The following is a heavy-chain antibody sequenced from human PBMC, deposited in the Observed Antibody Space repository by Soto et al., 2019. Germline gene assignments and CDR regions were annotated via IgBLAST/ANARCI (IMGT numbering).Heavy chain of an antibody. Sequence: QLQPQESGSGLVKPSQTLSLTCAVSGGSISSGGYSWRWIRQPPGKGLEWIGSIYHSGSTYYNLSLKSRVTISVDRSKNQFSLKLSSVTAADTAVYYCAGGPGVARNYWGQGTLVTVSS. CDR2: IYHSGST. J-gene: IGHJ4*02. CDR3: AGGPGVARNY. D-gene: IGHD5-12*01. CDR1: GGSISSGGYS. V-gene: IGHV4-30-2*01.